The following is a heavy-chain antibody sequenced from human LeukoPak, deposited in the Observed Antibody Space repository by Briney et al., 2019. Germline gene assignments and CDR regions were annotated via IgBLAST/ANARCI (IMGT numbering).Heavy chain of an antibody. CDR2: ISGSGGST. CDR3: AKDYDSSGYYASHPEPFDY. CDR1: GFTFRSYC. Sequence: SGGSLRLSCAASGFTFRSYCMSWVRQAPGKGLEWVSAISGSGGSTYYADSVKGRFTISRDNSKNTLYLQMNSLSAEDTAVYYCAKDYDSSGYYASHPEPFDYWGQGTLVTVSS. J-gene: IGHJ4*02. D-gene: IGHD3-22*01. V-gene: IGHV3-23*01.